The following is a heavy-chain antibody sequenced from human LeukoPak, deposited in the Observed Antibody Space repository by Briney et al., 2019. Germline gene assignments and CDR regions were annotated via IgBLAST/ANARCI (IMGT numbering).Heavy chain of an antibody. J-gene: IGHJ6*02. CDR1: GGSISSGDYY. CDR3: AREGGGSSWPYYYYGMDV. CDR2: IYYSGST. D-gene: IGHD6-13*01. Sequence: PSETLSLTCTVSGGSISSGDYYWSWIRQPPGKGLEWIGYIYYSGSTNYNPSLKSRVTISVDTSKNQFSLKLSSVTAADTAVYYCAREGGGSSWPYYYYGMDVWGQGTTVTVSS. V-gene: IGHV4-61*08.